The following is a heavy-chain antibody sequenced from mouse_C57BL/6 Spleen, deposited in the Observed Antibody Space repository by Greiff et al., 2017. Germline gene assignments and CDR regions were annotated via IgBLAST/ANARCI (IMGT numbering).Heavy chain of an antibody. Sequence: QLQESGPGLVKPSQSLSLTCSVTGYSITSGYYWNWIRQFPGNKLEWMGYISYDGSNNYNPSLKNRISITRDTSKNQFFLKLNSVTTEDTATYYGARKGEYFDYWGQGTTLTVSS. V-gene: IGHV3-6*01. CDR3: ARKGEYFDY. J-gene: IGHJ2*01. CDR1: GYSITSGYY. CDR2: ISYDGSN.